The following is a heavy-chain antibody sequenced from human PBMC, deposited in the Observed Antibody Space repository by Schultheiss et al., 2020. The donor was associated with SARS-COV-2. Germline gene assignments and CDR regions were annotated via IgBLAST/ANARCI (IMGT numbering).Heavy chain of an antibody. CDR3: ARGPPQTGSYYYYGMDV. J-gene: IGHJ6*02. CDR2: IYYSGST. Sequence: SETLSLTCTVSGGSISSYYWSWIRQPPGKGLEWIGYIYYSGSTNYNPSLKSRVTISVDTSKNQFSLKVSSVTAADTAVYYCARGPPQTGSYYYYGMDVWGQGTTVTVSS. V-gene: IGHV4-59*12. CDR1: GGSISSYY. D-gene: IGHD7-27*01.